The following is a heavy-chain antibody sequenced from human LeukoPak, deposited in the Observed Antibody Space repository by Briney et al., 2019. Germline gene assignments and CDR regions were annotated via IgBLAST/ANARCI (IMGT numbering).Heavy chain of an antibody. Sequence: AGGSLRLSCAASGFTFSSYAISWVRQAPGKGLEWVSAISGSGGSTYYADSVKGRFTISRDNSKNTLYLQMNSLRAEDTAVYYCAKDPSHYDFWSGYSDYWGQGTLATVSS. J-gene: IGHJ4*02. CDR3: AKDPSHYDFWSGYSDY. CDR2: ISGSGGST. D-gene: IGHD3-3*01. CDR1: GFTFSSYA. V-gene: IGHV3-23*01.